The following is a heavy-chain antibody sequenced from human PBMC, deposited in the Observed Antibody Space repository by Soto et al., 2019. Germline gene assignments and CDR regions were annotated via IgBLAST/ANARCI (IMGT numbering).Heavy chain of an antibody. CDR2: INGGNGDT. CDR3: ARNYYGSGSYPH. D-gene: IGHD3-10*01. Sequence: ASVKVSCKASGYTFTGYAIHWVRQAPGQRHEWMGWINGGNGDTKYSQKFQGRVTITRDTSASTAYMELSSLRSEDTAVYYCARNYYGSGSYPHWGQGTLVTVSS. J-gene: IGHJ4*02. V-gene: IGHV1-3*01. CDR1: GYTFTGYA.